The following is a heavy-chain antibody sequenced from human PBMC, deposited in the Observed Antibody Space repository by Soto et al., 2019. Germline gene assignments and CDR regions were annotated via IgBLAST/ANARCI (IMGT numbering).Heavy chain of an antibody. CDR3: TRGWVERLSRQPPTDY. CDR1: GFAFSDYW. D-gene: IGHD3-3*01. V-gene: IGHV3-74*01. CDR2: INGDGRAT. J-gene: IGHJ4*02. Sequence: EVHLVESGGGLVQPGGSLRLSCAASGFAFSDYWMHWVRQTPGKGLVCVSRINGDGRATSYADHVKGRFTISRDNAKNRLYRHMNSLRAEDTAVYYCTRGWVERLSRQPPTDYWGQGTLVTVSS.